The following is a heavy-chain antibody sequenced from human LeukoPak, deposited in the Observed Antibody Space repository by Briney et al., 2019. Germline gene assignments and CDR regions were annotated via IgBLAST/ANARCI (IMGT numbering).Heavy chain of an antibody. CDR1: GYTFTGYY. Sequence: ASVKVSCKASGYTFTGYYMHWVRQAPGQGLEWMGWINPNSGNTGYAQKFQGRVTITRNTSISTAYMELSSLRSEDTAVYYCATGATGFDYWGQGTLVTVSS. CDR3: ATGATGFDY. V-gene: IGHV1-8*03. CDR2: INPNSGNT. J-gene: IGHJ4*02.